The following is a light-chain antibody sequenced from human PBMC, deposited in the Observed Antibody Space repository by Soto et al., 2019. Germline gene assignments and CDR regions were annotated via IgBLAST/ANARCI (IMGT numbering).Light chain of an antibody. CDR2: EDS. CDR1: SSDVGAYND. V-gene: IGLV2-14*01. Sequence: QSVLTQPASVSGSPGQSVTISCTGTSSDVGAYNDVSWYQQHPGKAPKLMIYEDSNRPSGVSNRFSGSKSGNTASLTISGLQAEDEADYYCDSYTGSRTRFVFGTGTKLTVL. CDR3: DSYTGSRTRFV. J-gene: IGLJ1*01.